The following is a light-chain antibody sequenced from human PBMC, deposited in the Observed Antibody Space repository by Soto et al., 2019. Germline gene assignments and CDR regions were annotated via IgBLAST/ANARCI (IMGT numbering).Light chain of an antibody. Sequence: EVVLTQSPGTLSLSPGERATLSCRASQSVTSSDLAWYQQKPGQAPRLLIYDASNRATGIPARFSGSGSGTDFTLTISSLEPEDFAVYYCQQRSNWPPSITFGQGTRLETK. CDR2: DAS. CDR1: QSVTSSD. V-gene: IGKV3-11*01. CDR3: QQRSNWPPSIT. J-gene: IGKJ5*01.